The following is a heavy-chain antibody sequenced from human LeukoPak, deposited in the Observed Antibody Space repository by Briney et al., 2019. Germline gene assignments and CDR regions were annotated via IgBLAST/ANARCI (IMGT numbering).Heavy chain of an antibody. D-gene: IGHD6-19*01. CDR3: ASGTAVAGTGVDY. Sequence: PGGSLRLYCAASGFTFSSYWMHWVRHAPGKGLVWVSRINSDGSSTSYADSVKGRFTISRDNAKNTLYLQMNSLRAEDTAVYYCASGTAVAGTGVDYWGQGTLVTVSS. CDR1: GFTFSSYW. V-gene: IGHV3-74*01. CDR2: INSDGSST. J-gene: IGHJ4*02.